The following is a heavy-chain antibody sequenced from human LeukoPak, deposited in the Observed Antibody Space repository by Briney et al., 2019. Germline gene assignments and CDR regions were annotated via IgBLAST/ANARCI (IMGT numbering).Heavy chain of an antibody. CDR2: ISSNGGST. V-gene: IGHV3-64D*09. J-gene: IGHJ1*01. CDR1: GFTFSSYA. D-gene: IGHD3-22*01. CDR3: VKGQRYYESSGYYSIEYFQH. Sequence: GGSLRLSCSASGFTFSSYAMHWVRQAPGKGLEYVSAISSNGGSTYYADSVKGRFTISRDNSKNTLYLPMSSLRAECWAVYYLVKGQRYYESSGYYSIEYFQHWGQGTLVTVSS.